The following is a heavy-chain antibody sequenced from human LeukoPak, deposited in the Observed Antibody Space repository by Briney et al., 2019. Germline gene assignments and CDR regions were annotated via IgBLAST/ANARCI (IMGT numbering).Heavy chain of an antibody. CDR2: IYHSGST. J-gene: IGHJ5*02. D-gene: IGHD4-17*01. V-gene: IGHV4-30-2*01. Sequence: PSETLSLTCAVSGGSISSGGYSWSWIRQPPGKGLEWIGYIYHSGSTYYNPSLKSRVTISVDRSKNQFSLKLSSVTAADMAVYYCSKGDYGDYRFDPWGQGTLVTVSS. CDR3: SKGDYGDYRFDP. CDR1: GGSISSGGYS.